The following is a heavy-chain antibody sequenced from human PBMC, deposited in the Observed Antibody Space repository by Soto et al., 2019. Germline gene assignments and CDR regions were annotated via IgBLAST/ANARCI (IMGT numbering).Heavy chain of an antibody. CDR3: AKDQKYNFWCGPTYY. V-gene: IGHV3-23*01. Sequence: GGSLKHSCAASGFTFSSYAMSWVRQAPGKGLEWVSAISGSGGSTYYADSVKGRFTISRDNSKNTLYLQMNSLRAEDTAVYYCAKDQKYNFWCGPTYYWGQGTLVTVSS. CDR2: ISGSGGST. J-gene: IGHJ4*02. CDR1: GFTFSSYA. D-gene: IGHD3-3*01.